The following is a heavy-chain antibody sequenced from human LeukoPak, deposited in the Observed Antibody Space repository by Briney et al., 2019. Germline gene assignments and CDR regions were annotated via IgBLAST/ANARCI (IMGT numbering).Heavy chain of an antibody. CDR3: AKDDKWEPYWYFDL. D-gene: IGHD1-26*01. CDR1: GFTFSSYW. V-gene: IGHV3-7*03. J-gene: IGHJ2*01. Sequence: PGGSLRLSCAASGFTFSSYWMSWVRQAPGKGLEWVANIKQDGSEKYYVDSVKGRFTISRDNAKNSLYLQMNSLRAEDTALYYCAKDDKWEPYWYFDLWGRGTLVTVSS. CDR2: IKQDGSEK.